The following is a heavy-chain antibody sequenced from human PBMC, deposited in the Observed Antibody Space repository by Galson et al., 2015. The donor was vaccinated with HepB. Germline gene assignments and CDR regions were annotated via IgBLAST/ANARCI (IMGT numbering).Heavy chain of an antibody. J-gene: IGHJ3*02. Sequence: PALVKPTQTLTLTCTFSGFSLSTSGMRVSWIRQPPGKALEWLARIDWDDDKFYSTSLKTRLTISKDTSKNQVVLTMTNMDPVDTATYYCARSLLGAVAGIQVRGAFDIWGQGTMVTVSS. D-gene: IGHD6-19*01. V-gene: IGHV2-70*04. CDR1: GFSLSTSGMR. CDR3: ARSLLGAVAGIQVRGAFDI. CDR2: IDWDDDK.